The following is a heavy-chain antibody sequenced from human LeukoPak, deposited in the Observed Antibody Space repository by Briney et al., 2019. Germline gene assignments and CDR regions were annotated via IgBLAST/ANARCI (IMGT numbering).Heavy chain of an antibody. D-gene: IGHD3-22*01. Sequence: SQTLSLTCAISGDSVSSKSAAWNWIRQSPSRVLEWLGRTYYRSKWYNDYAVSVKSRIAINPVTSKNQFSLQLNSVTPEDTAVYFCARTSYYDSSGSYRDAFDIWGQGTVVSVSS. CDR1: GDSVSSKSAA. CDR2: TYYRSKWYN. J-gene: IGHJ3*02. V-gene: IGHV6-1*01. CDR3: ARTSYYDSSGSYRDAFDI.